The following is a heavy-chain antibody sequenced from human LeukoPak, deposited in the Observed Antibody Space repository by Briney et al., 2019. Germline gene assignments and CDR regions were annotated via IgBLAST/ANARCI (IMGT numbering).Heavy chain of an antibody. Sequence: GGSLRLSCAAYGFTFSSYAMSWVRQAPGKGLEWVSAISGSGGSTYYADSVKGRFTISRDNSKNTLYLQMNSLRAEDTAVYYCAKVGYSSSWYPSWGEGTLVTVSS. V-gene: IGHV3-23*01. CDR3: AKVGYSSSWYPS. CDR2: ISGSGGST. J-gene: IGHJ5*02. D-gene: IGHD6-13*01. CDR1: GFTFSSYA.